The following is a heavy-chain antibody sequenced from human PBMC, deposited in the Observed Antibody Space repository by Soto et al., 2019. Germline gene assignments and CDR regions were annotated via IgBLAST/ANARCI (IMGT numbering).Heavy chain of an antibody. CDR2: IYSGGST. V-gene: IGHV3-53*01. CDR3: ARALAARTGFDY. Sequence: PGGSLRLSCAAPGFTVSSNYMSWVRQAPGKGLEWVSVIYSGGSTYYADSVKGRFTISRDNSKNTLYLQMNSLRAEDTAVYYCARALAARTGFDYWGQGTLVTVSS. J-gene: IGHJ4*02. CDR1: GFTVSSNY. D-gene: IGHD6-6*01.